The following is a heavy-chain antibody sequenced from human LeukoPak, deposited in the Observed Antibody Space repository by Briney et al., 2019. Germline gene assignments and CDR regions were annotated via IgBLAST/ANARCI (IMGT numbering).Heavy chain of an antibody. D-gene: IGHD3-9*01. CDR2: ISSSGSTI. V-gene: IGHV3-48*03. CDR1: GFTFSSYE. Sequence: LSGGSLRLSCAASGFTFSSYEMNWVRQAPGKGLEWVSYISSSGSTIYYADSVKGRFTISRDNAKKSLYLQMNSLRAEDTAVYYCSRATTYDILTGYSDYWGQGTLVTVSS. J-gene: IGHJ4*02. CDR3: SRATTYDILTGYSDY.